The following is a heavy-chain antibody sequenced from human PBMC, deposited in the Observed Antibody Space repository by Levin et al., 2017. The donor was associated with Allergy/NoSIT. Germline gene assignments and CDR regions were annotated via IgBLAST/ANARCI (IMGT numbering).Heavy chain of an antibody. CDR1: GYIFIDYY. D-gene: IGHD3-16*01. V-gene: IGHV1-46*01. J-gene: IGHJ4*02. CDR2: INPGDGSA. CDR3: GRDILGGPSSIFLKP. Sequence: ASVKVSCRASGYIFIDYYVHWVRQAPGQGLEWMGVINPGDGSATYAQKFQGRVTMTRDTSTGTAYMDLDSLKSEDTAVYYCGRDILGGPSSIFLKPWGQGTLVTVSS.